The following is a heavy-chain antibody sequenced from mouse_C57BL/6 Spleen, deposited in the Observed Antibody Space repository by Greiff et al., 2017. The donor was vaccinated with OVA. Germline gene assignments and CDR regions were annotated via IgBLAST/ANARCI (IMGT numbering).Heavy chain of an antibody. Sequence: QVQLKQSGAELVRPGASVTLSCKASGYTFTDYEMHWVKPTPVHGLEWIGAIDPETGGTAYNQKFKGTAILTADKSSSTAYMELRSLTSEDSAVYYCTRDYDYDEWFAYWGQGTLVTVSA. CDR3: TRDYDYDEWFAY. CDR1: GYTFTDYE. J-gene: IGHJ3*01. D-gene: IGHD2-4*01. CDR2: IDPETGGT. V-gene: IGHV1-15*01.